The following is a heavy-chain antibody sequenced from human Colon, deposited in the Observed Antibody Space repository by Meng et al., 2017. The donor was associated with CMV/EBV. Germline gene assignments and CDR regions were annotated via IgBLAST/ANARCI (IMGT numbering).Heavy chain of an antibody. CDR3: ARHSGYYHDKMYYLDH. CDR2: VSRSGSTI. V-gene: IGHV3-48*03. CDR1: GFTFSNHT. J-gene: IGHJ4*02. Sequence: GESLKISCAASGFTFSNHTMSWVRQAPGKGLEWVSVVSRSGSTIYYADSVKGRFTISRDNAKNSLYLQMNSLRAEDTAVYYCARHSGYYHDKMYYLDHWGPGTPVTVSS. D-gene: IGHD2-15*01.